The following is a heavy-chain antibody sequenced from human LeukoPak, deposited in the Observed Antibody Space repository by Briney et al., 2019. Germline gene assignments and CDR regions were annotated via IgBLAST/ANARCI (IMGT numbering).Heavy chain of an antibody. J-gene: IGHJ4*02. CDR2: IKHDGSEK. CDR3: ARNRRCCGEDY. V-gene: IGHV3-7*01. D-gene: IGHD2-21*01. CDR1: GFPFSYW. Sequence: GGSLRLSCAASGFPFSYWMTWVRQAPGKGLEWVANIKHDGSEKNYVDSVKGRLTISRDNAKNSLHLQMNSLRAEDTAVYYCARNRRCCGEDYWGQGTQVTVSS.